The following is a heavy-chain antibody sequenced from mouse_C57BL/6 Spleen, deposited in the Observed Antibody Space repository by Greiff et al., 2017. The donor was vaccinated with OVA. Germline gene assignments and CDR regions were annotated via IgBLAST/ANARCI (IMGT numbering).Heavy chain of an antibody. Sequence: QVQLKQSGPGLVAPSQSLSITCTVSGFSLTSYGVSWVRQPPGKGLEWLGVIWGDGSTNYHSALISRLSISTDNSKNQVFLKLNSLQTNDTATYSCAKPASTYYYAMDYWGQGTSVTVSS. J-gene: IGHJ4*01. CDR3: AKPASTYYYAMDY. CDR1: GFSLTSYG. CDR2: IWGDGST. D-gene: IGHD5-1*01. V-gene: IGHV2-3*01.